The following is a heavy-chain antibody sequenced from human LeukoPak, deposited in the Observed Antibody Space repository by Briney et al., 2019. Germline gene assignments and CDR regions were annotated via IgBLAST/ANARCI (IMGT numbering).Heavy chain of an antibody. CDR2: IKRKSEGATI. D-gene: IGHD2-15*01. J-gene: IGHJ3*02. V-gene: IGHV3-15*01. CDR1: RFTFSSYG. CDR3: TTELCSGGGCNFSDAFDI. Sequence: PEGSLRLSCAASRFTFSSYGMHWVRQAPGKGLEWVGRIKRKSEGATIDYGPPVKGRFSISRDDSKSSSYLQMNSLKTEDTAMYYCTTELCSGGGCNFSDAFDIWGQGAMVTVSS.